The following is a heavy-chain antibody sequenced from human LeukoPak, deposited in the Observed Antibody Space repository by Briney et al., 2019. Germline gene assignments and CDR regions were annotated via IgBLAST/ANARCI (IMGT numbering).Heavy chain of an antibody. V-gene: IGHV4-4*02. CDR3: ARTYGSGSYYGDY. J-gene: IGHJ4*02. CDR1: GGSISSSNW. Sequence: SGTLSLTCAVSGGSISSSNWWSWVRPPPGKGLEWIGEIYHSGSTNYNPSLKSRVTISVDKSKNQFSLKLSSVTAADTAVYYCARTYGSGSYYGDYWGQGTLVTVSS. D-gene: IGHD3-10*01. CDR2: IYHSGST.